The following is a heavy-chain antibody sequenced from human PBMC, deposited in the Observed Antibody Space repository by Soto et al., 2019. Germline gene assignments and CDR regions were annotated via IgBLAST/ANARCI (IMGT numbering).Heavy chain of an antibody. CDR1: GGTFSSYA. J-gene: IGHJ4*02. V-gene: IGHV1-69*13. CDR3: ARLDGVAGRNY. CDR2: IIPIFGTA. Sequence: GASVKVSCKASGGTFSSYAISWVRQAPGQGLEWMGGIIPIFGTANYAQKFQGRVTITADESTSTAYMELSSLRSEDTAVNYCARLDGVAGRNYWGQGTLVTVSS. D-gene: IGHD6-19*01.